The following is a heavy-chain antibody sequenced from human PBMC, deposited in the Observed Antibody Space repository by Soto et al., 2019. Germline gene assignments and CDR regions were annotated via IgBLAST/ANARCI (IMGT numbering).Heavy chain of an antibody. CDR2: ISHDGNNK. Sequence: QVQLVESGGGVVQPGRSLRLSCEASGFTFSSYAMHWVRQAPGKGLEWVAVISHDGNNKYYAESVKGRFTISRDYSKSTLYLQMNSLRAGDTAVYYCAKVWGLSDYYYYYGLDVWGQGTTVTVSS. D-gene: IGHD3-16*02. CDR3: AKVWGLSDYYYYYGLDV. J-gene: IGHJ6*02. V-gene: IGHV3-30*18. CDR1: GFTFSSYA.